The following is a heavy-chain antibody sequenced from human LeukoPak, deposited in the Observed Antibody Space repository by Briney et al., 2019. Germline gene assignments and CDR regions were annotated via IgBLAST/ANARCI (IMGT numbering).Heavy chain of an antibody. V-gene: IGHV3-11*04. CDR2: ISTSGTTI. CDR3: ARVGKDYDNSGYYAL. CDR1: GFPFSDHY. D-gene: IGHD3-22*01. Sequence: PGGSLRLSCAASGFPFSDHYMSWVRQAPGKGLEWVSYISTSGTTIYYADSVKGRFTISRDNAKKSLYLQMNTLRAEDTAVYYCARVGKDYDNSGYYALWGQGTLVTVSS. J-gene: IGHJ4*02.